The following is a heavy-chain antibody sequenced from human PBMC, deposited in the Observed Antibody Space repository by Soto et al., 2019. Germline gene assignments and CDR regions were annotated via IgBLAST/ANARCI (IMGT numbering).Heavy chain of an antibody. CDR3: ARGRVLRITIFGVVITGLDY. J-gene: IGHJ4*02. CDR1: GGSISSYY. Sequence: SETLSLTCTVSGGSISSYYWSWIRQPPGKGLEWIGYIYYSGSTNYNPSLKSRVTISVDTSKNQFSLKLSSVTAADTAVYYCARGRVLRITIFGVVITGLDYWGQGTLVTVSS. V-gene: IGHV4-59*08. D-gene: IGHD3-3*01. CDR2: IYYSGST.